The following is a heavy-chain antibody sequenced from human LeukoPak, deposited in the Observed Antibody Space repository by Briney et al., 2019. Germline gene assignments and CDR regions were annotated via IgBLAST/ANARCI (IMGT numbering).Heavy chain of an antibody. D-gene: IGHD3-22*01. CDR1: GFTFSDYY. J-gene: IGHJ4*02. V-gene: IGHV3-11*01. CDR3: ARDLYYDSSGYYYNY. CDR2: ISSSGSTI. Sequence: GSLRLSCAASGFTFSDYYMSWMRQAPGKGLEWGSYISSSGSTIYYADSVKGRFTISRDNAKNSLYLQMNSLRAEDTAVYYCARDLYYDSSGYYYNYWGQGTLVTVSS.